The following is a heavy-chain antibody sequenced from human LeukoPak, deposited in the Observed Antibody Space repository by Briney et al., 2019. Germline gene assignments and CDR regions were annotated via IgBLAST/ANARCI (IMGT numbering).Heavy chain of an antibody. CDR3: AKGPVYYYDSSGEDFDY. J-gene: IGHJ4*02. Sequence: PGGSLRLSCAASGFTFSSHAMSWVRQAPGKGLEWVSAISGSGGSTYYADSVKGRFTISRDNSKNTLYLQMNSLRAEDTAVYYCAKGPVYYYDSSGEDFDYWGQGTLVTVSS. CDR2: ISGSGGST. D-gene: IGHD3-22*01. V-gene: IGHV3-23*01. CDR1: GFTFSSHA.